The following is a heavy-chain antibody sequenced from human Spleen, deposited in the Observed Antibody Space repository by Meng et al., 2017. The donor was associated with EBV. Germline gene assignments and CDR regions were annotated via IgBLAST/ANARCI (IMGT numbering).Heavy chain of an antibody. V-gene: IGHV1-3*01. J-gene: IGHJ4*02. Sequence: QVQLLQSGAEVKKPGASMKVSCKASGYTFTTYAIHWVRQAPGQGLEWMGWINPGSGNAKYSQKFQGRVTITTDTSASTTYMELRSLRSEDTAVYYCARLYSGNHPIDDYWGQGTLVTVSS. CDR3: ARLYSGNHPIDDY. CDR2: INPGSGNA. D-gene: IGHD1-26*01. CDR1: GYTFTTYA.